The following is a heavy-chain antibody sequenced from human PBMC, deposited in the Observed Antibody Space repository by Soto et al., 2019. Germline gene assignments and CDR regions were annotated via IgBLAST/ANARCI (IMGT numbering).Heavy chain of an antibody. J-gene: IGHJ4*02. CDR1: GYSFRSHA. V-gene: IGHV1-69*06. CDR3: ASGGALSTSWYWGDGLDS. CDR2: IIPVFGTP. Sequence: QVQLEQSGSEVKKSGSSVKVSCKASGYSFRSHAITWVRQAPGQGLEWMGGIIPVFGTPGYAQKFQGRVTVSADKATNTSSLELRRLRSEDTAVYYCASGGALSTSWYWGDGLDSWGQGTQVTVSS. D-gene: IGHD6-13*01.